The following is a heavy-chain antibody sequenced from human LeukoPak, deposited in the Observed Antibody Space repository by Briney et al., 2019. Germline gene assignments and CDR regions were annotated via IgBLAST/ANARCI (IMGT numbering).Heavy chain of an antibody. J-gene: IGHJ4*02. Sequence: SETLSLTCTVSGGSISSGNYYWGWIRQPPGKALEWIGSIYYTGSTNYNPSLKSRVTISVDTSKNQFSLKLRSVTAADTAVYYCARGNGDYVWGSYRPSSFDYWGQGTLVTVSS. CDR3: ARGNGDYVWGSYRPSSFDY. CDR2: IYYTGST. D-gene: IGHD3-16*02. CDR1: GGSISSGNYY. V-gene: IGHV4-39*01.